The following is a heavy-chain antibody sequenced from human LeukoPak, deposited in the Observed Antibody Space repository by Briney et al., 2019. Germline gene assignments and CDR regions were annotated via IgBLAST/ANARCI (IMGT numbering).Heavy chain of an antibody. J-gene: IGHJ4*02. Sequence: ASVKVSCKASGYTFTGYYMHWVRQAPGQGLEWMGWINPNSGGTNYAQKFQGRVTMARDTSISTAYMELSRLRSDDTAVYYCARRPSSGAGEAFDYWGQGTLVTVSS. D-gene: IGHD6-19*01. V-gene: IGHV1-2*02. CDR3: ARRPSSGAGEAFDY. CDR2: INPNSGGT. CDR1: GYTFTGYY.